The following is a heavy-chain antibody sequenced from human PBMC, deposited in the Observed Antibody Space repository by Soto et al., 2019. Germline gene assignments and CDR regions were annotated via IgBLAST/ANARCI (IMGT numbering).Heavy chain of an antibody. CDR1: GYTFTSYA. D-gene: IGHD3-9*01. Sequence: ASVKVSCTASGYTFTSYAMHWVRQAPGQRLEWMGWINAGNGNTKYSQKFQGRVTITRDTSASTAYMELSSLRSEDTAVYYCARDLEMYYDILTGYSPSYYYYMDVWGKGTTVTVSS. CDR3: ARDLEMYYDILTGYSPSYYYYMDV. J-gene: IGHJ6*03. CDR2: INAGNGNT. V-gene: IGHV1-3*01.